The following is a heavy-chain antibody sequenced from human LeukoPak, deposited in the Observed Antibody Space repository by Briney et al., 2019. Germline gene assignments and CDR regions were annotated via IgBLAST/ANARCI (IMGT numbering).Heavy chain of an antibody. J-gene: IGHJ3*02. V-gene: IGHV4-61*02. CDR2: IYTSGST. D-gene: IGHD2-21*02. Sequence: SQTLSLTCTVSGGSISSGSYYWSWIRQPAGKGLEWIGRIYTSGSTNYNPSLKSRVTISVDTSKNQFSLKLSSVTAADTAVYYCARRVTAFDIWGQGTMVTVSS. CDR1: GGSISSGSYY. CDR3: ARRVTAFDI.